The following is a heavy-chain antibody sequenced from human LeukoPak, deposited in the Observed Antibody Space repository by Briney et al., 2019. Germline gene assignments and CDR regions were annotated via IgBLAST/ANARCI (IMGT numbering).Heavy chain of an antibody. CDR3: ARERRNTAIVDY. CDR1: GYTFTGYY. J-gene: IGHJ4*02. D-gene: IGHD5-18*01. Sequence: ASVKVSCKAPGYTFTGYYMHWVRQAPRQGLEWMGWISPHSGGTNYAQKFQGRVTMTRDTSISTAYMELNRLRSDDTAVYYCARERRNTAIVDYWGQGTLVTVSS. CDR2: ISPHSGGT. V-gene: IGHV1-2*02.